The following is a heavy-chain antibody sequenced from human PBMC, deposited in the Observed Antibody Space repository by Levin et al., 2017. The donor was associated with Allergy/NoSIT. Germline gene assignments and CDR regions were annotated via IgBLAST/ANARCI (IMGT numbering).Heavy chain of an antibody. CDR2: ISGSGATT. J-gene: IGHJ4*02. V-gene: IGHV3-23*01. D-gene: IGHD1-26*01. CDR3: AKAMGIGQAEDFDY. Sequence: GGSLRLSCAASGFTFSSYAMSWVRQAPGKGLEWVSGISGSGATTYYSDSVKGRFTISRDNSKNTLYLQMNSLRAEDTAVYYCAKAMGIGQAEDFDYWGQGTLVTVSS. CDR1: GFTFSSYA.